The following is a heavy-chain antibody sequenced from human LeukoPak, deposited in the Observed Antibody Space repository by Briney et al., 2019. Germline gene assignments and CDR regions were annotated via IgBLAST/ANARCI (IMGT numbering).Heavy chain of an antibody. CDR1: GGSISSYY. Sequence: SETLSLTCTVSGGSISSYYWSWIRQPPGKGLEWIGYIYYSGSTNYNPSLKSRVTISVDTSKNQFSLKLSSVTAADTGVYYCARDRPYSSGWYRFFDYWGQGTLVTVSS. CDR3: ARDRPYSSGWYRFFDY. J-gene: IGHJ4*02. D-gene: IGHD6-19*01. V-gene: IGHV4-59*01. CDR2: IYYSGST.